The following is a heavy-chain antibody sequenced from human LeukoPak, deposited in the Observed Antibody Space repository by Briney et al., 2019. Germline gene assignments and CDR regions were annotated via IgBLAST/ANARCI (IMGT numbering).Heavy chain of an antibody. CDR1: GFTFDDYA. Sequence: GGSLRLSCAASGFTFDDYAMHWVRQAPGKGLEWVSGISWNSGSIGYADSVKGRFTISRDNSKNTLYLQMNSLRGEDSAVYYCSARLMITSGGVVVRNDYWGQGTLVTVSS. CDR3: SARLMITSGGVVVRNDY. V-gene: IGHV3-9*01. D-gene: IGHD3-16*02. CDR2: ISWNSGSI. J-gene: IGHJ4*02.